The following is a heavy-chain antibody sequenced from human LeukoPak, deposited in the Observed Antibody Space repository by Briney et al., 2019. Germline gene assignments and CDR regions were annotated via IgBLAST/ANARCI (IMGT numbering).Heavy chain of an antibody. CDR2: IYYSGST. Sequence: SETLSLTCTVSGGSISSYYWSWIRQPPGKGLEWIGYIYYSGSTNYNPSLKSRVTISVDTSKNRFSLKLSSVTAADTAVYYCAREALSGSWFDPWGQGTLVTVSS. V-gene: IGHV4-59*01. J-gene: IGHJ5*02. CDR1: GGSISSYY. CDR3: AREALSGSWFDP. D-gene: IGHD3-10*01.